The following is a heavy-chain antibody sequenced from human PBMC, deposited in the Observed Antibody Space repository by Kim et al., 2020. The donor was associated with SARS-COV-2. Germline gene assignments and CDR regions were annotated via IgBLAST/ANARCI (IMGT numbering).Heavy chain of an antibody. J-gene: IGHJ6*02. V-gene: IGHV3-30*02. Sequence: DSVKGRFTISRDNSKNTLYLQVNSLRSEDTAVYYCAKDSGSSIYYYGMDVWGQGTTVTVSS. CDR3: AKDSGSSIYYYGMDV. D-gene: IGHD1-26*01.